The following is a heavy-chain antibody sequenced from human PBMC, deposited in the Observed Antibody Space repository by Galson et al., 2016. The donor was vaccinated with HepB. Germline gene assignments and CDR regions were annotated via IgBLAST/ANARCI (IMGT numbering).Heavy chain of an antibody. CDR3: ARHVGGTGGRFDP. J-gene: IGHJ5*02. D-gene: IGHD7-27*01. CDR2: PYYSGST. CDR1: FGSIYTYY. V-gene: IGHV4-59*08. Sequence: LSLTCTVSFGSIYTYYWSWIRQPPGRGLEWIGYPYYSGSTNYNPSLKSPVTISVDMSRNQFSLRLTSVTAADTAVYYCARHVGGTGGRFDPWGPGMLVTVSS.